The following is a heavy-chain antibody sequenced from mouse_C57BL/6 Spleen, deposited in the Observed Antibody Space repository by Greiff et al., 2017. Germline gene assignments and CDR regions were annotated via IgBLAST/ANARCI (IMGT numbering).Heavy chain of an antibody. CDR2: LDPSDSYT. V-gene: IGHV1-69*01. Sequence: FTSYWMPRVQQRPGHGLVRIGELDPSDSYTNYNKKFKGKSTLTVDKSSSTAYMQLSSLTSEDSAVYYCARGRYFDVWGTGTTVTVSS. CDR3: ARGRYFDV. CDR1: FTSYW. J-gene: IGHJ1*03.